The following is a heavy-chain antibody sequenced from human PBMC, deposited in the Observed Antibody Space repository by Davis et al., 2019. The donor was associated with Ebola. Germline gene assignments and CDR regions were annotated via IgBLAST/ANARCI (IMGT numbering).Heavy chain of an antibody. Sequence: GESLKISCAASGFTFSSYGMHWVRRAPGKGLEWVAVISYDGSNKYYADSVKGRFTISRDNSKNTLYLQMNSLRAEDTAVYYCAKAGYSSGYLAYWGQGTLVTVSS. CDR2: ISYDGSNK. D-gene: IGHD3-22*01. CDR1: GFTFSSYG. J-gene: IGHJ4*02. V-gene: IGHV3-30*18. CDR3: AKAGYSSGYLAY.